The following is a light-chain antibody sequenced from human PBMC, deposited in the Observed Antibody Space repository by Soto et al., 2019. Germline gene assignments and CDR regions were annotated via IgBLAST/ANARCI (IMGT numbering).Light chain of an antibody. CDR1: QSVSSN. Sequence: EVVLTQSSGTVSLSPAKRATLSCRASQSVSSNLAWYQQKPGQAPRLLIYGAFTRATGIPARFSGSGSGTEFTLTISSLQSEDFAVYYCQQYNNWPWTFGQGTKVDIK. J-gene: IGKJ1*01. CDR2: GAF. V-gene: IGKV3-15*01. CDR3: QQYNNWPWT.